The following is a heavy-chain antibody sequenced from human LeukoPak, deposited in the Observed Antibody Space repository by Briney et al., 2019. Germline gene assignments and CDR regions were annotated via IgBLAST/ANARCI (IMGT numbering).Heavy chain of an antibody. CDR2: INAGNGNT. CDR3: ARDFCCGDPSFDY. V-gene: IGHV1-3*01. J-gene: IGHJ4*02. Sequence: GASVKVSCKASGGTFSSYAISWVRQAPGQRLEWMGWINAGNGNTKYSQKFQGRVTITRDTSASTAYMELSSLRSEDTAVYYCARDFCCGDPSFDYWGQGTLVTVSS. D-gene: IGHD2-21*02. CDR1: GGTFSSYA.